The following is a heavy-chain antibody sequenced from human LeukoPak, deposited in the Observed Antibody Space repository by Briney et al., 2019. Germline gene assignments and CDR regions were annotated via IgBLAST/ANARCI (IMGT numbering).Heavy chain of an antibody. Sequence: GGFLRLSCAASGFTFSSYAMSWVRQAPGKGLEWVSAISGSGGSTYYADSVKGRFTISRDNSKNTLYLQMNSLRAEDTAVYYCAKDLRPGYSSSWYANYFDYWGQGTLVTVSS. V-gene: IGHV3-23*01. CDR3: AKDLRPGYSSSWYANYFDY. D-gene: IGHD6-13*01. CDR2: ISGSGGST. J-gene: IGHJ4*02. CDR1: GFTFSSYA.